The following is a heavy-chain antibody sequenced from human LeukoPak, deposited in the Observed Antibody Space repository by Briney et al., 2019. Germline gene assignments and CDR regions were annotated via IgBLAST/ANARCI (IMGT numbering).Heavy chain of an antibody. CDR3: ARGLESTTDY. V-gene: IGHV4-59*12. CDR2: IYYSGST. CDR1: GGSISSYY. J-gene: IGHJ4*02. Sequence: ASETLSLTCTVSGGSISSYYWSWIRQPPGKGLEWIGYIYYSGSTNYNPSLKSRVTISVDTSKNQFSLKLSSVTAADTAVYYCARGLESTTDYWGQGTLVTVSS. D-gene: IGHD1-1*01.